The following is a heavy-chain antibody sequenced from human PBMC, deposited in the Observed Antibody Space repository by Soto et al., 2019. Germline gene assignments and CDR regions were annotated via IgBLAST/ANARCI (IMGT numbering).Heavy chain of an antibody. Sequence: PGGSLRLSCAASGFTFSSHAMHWARQAPGKGLEWVAVISYDGSNKYYADSVKGRFTISRDNSKNTLYLQMNSLRAEDTAVYYCAREHWLLYYYYGMDVWGQGTTVTVSS. D-gene: IGHD6-19*01. CDR3: AREHWLLYYYYGMDV. CDR2: ISYDGSNK. J-gene: IGHJ6*02. V-gene: IGHV3-30-3*01. CDR1: GFTFSSHA.